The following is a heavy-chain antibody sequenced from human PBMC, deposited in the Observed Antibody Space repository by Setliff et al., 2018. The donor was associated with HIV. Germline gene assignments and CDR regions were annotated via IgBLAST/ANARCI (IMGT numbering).Heavy chain of an antibody. J-gene: IGHJ5*02. V-gene: IGHV4-34*01. Sequence: SETLSLTCAVYGGSFNGYYWSWIRQPPGKGLEWIGEINHSGSTNYNPSLKSRVTISVDTSKNQFFLNLSSVTATDSAVYYCARLGRPYSGQGWFDPWGQGTLVTVSS. CDR2: INHSGST. CDR3: ARLGRPYSGQGWFDP. D-gene: IGHD5-12*01. CDR1: GGSFNGYY.